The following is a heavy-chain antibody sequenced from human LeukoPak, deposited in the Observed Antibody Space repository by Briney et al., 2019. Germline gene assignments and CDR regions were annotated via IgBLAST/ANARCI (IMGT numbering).Heavy chain of an antibody. CDR2: MNPNSVNA. Sequence: ASVKVSCKASGYTFTSYDINWVRQATGQGLEWMGWMNPNSVNAGFAQKFQGKVTITRNSSISTAYMELSSLKSEDTAVYDGARGHSNRGVRGVKINYYYYYGMDVWGQGTTVTVSS. V-gene: IGHV1-8*01. CDR1: GYTFTSYD. D-gene: IGHD3-10*01. J-gene: IGHJ6*02. CDR3: ARGHSNRGVRGVKINYYYYYGMDV.